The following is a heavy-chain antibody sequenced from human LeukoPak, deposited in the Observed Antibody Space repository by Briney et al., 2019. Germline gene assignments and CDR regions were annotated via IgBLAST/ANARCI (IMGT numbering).Heavy chain of an antibody. Sequence: SETLSLTCTVSGGSISSSSYYWSWIRQPAGKGLEWIGRIYTSGSTNYNPSLKSRVTMSVDTSKNQFSLKLSSVTAADTAVYYCAREPHVQWLVNLGDAFDIWGQGTMVTVSS. CDR3: AREPHVQWLVNLGDAFDI. D-gene: IGHD6-19*01. J-gene: IGHJ3*02. CDR2: IYTSGST. CDR1: GGSISSSSYY. V-gene: IGHV4-61*02.